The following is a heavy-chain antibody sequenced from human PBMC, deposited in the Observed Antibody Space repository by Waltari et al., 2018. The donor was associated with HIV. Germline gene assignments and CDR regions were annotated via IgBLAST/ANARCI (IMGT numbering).Heavy chain of an antibody. Sequence: QVQLVQSGAEVKEPGASVRVSCKGSGYTFSDYYIHWVRQAPGQGLEWMGWINPNSGGTNYEQKCQGRVTMTRDTSISAVYMEVKGLTYDDTAVYYCARPAVAGTGWFDSWGRGTLVTVSS. CDR2: INPNSGGT. CDR1: GYTFSDYY. D-gene: IGHD6-19*01. CDR3: ARPAVAGTGWFDS. V-gene: IGHV1-2*02. J-gene: IGHJ5*01.